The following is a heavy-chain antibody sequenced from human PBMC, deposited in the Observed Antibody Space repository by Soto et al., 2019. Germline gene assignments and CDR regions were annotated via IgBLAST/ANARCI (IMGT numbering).Heavy chain of an antibody. J-gene: IGHJ6*02. CDR2: IKQDGSEE. V-gene: IGHV3-7*03. D-gene: IGHD3-3*01. Sequence: GGSLRLSCVASGQTFNRYWMSWVRQAPGKGLEWVANIKQDGSEEYYVDSVKGRFTISRDNAKKSLYLQMNSLRAEDTAMYYCVRTRFDSWSFDFYGMDVWGQGTTVTVSS. CDR1: GQTFNRYW. CDR3: VRTRFDSWSFDFYGMDV.